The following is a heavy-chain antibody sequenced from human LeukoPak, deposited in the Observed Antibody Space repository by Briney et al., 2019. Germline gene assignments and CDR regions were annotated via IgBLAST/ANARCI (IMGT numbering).Heavy chain of an antibody. Sequence: EAGGSLRLSCTASGFIFSPYSMHWVRQAPGKGLEWVAIISFDGSNTYYADSVKGRFTISRDNSKNTVYLQMNSLRGEDTAVYYCAKDLGYCSSTSCYWYYYYMDVWGKGTTVTVSS. CDR2: ISFDGSNT. J-gene: IGHJ6*03. CDR1: GFIFSPYS. CDR3: AKDLGYCSSTSCYWYYYYMDV. D-gene: IGHD2-2*01. V-gene: IGHV3-30*04.